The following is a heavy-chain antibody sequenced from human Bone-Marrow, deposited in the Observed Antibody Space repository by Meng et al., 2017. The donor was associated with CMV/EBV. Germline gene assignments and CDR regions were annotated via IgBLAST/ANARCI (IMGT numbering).Heavy chain of an antibody. V-gene: IGHV4-59*01. CDR1: GGSFSGFY. J-gene: IGHJ4*02. CDR2: IHYSGST. D-gene: IGHD6-19*01. CDR3: ARSSSPLAGALEF. Sequence: QVQLQESGPGLVKPSETLSLTCTVSGGSFSGFYWNWIRQPPGKGLEWIGYIHYSGSTNYNPSLKSRVTISVDTSKNQFSLKLSSVAAADTAVFYCARSSSPLAGALEFWGQGTLVTVSS.